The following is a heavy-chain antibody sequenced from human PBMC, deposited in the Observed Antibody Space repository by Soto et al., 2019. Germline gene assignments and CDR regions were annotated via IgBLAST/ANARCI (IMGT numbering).Heavy chain of an antibody. J-gene: IGHJ4*02. CDR3: ARPPGYISDWYYFDL. CDR1: GYTFIDYY. V-gene: IGHV1-2*02. CDR2: ISPKSGGT. Sequence: GASVKVSCKASGYTFIDYYMHWVRQAPGQGFEGMGRISPKSGGTNYAQKFQGRVTMTWDTSLNTAYMELSSLTSEDTDVYYCARPPGYISDWYYFDLWGQGTLVTVSS. D-gene: IGHD6-19*01.